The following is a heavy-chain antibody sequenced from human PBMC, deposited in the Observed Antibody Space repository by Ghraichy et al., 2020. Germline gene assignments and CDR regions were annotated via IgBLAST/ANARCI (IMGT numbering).Heavy chain of an antibody. CDR1: GGSVSNNQW. D-gene: IGHD5-12*01. J-gene: IGHJ3*02. CDR3: VSHHETGGYGAFDI. CDR2: IYHIGTT. Sequence: ESLNISCAVSGGSVSNNQWWSWVRQPPGKGLEWIGEIYHIGTTNYKSSLKSRVAISVDNSKNQISMQLTSVTAADTAVYFCVSHHETGGYGAFDIWGQGAMVTVSS. V-gene: IGHV4-4*01.